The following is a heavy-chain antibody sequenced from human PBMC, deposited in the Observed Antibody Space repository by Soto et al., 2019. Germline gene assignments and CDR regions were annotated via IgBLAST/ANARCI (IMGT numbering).Heavy chain of an antibody. CDR2: INHSGST. CDR3: ARGQGYGYYLRIDYGMDV. J-gene: IGHJ6*02. D-gene: IGHD3-3*01. V-gene: IGHV4-34*01. Sequence: PSETLSLTCAVYGGSFSGYYWSWIRQPPGKGLEWIGEINHSGSTNYNPSLKSRVTISVDTSKNHFSLKLSSVTAADTAVYYCARGQGYGYYLRIDYGMDVWGQGTTVTVSS. CDR1: GGSFSGYY.